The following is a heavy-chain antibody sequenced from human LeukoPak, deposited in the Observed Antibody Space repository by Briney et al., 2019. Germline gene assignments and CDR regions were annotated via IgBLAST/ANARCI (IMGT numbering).Heavy chain of an antibody. J-gene: IGHJ4*02. CDR2: IIPIFGTA. CDR3: ARLYSSSRPYAGDY. Sequence: ASVKVSCKASGGTFSSYAISGGRQAPGQGLEWMGGIIPIFGTANYAQKFQGRVTITADKSTSTAYMELSSLRSEDTAVYYCARLYSSSRPYAGDYWGQGTLVTVSS. D-gene: IGHD6-13*01. V-gene: IGHV1-69*06. CDR1: GGTFSSYA.